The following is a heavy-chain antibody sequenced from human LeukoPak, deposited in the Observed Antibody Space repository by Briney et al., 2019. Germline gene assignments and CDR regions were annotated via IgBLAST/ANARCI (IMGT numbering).Heavy chain of an antibody. CDR1: GFSFSSYG. CDR3: ARELVTFDY. Sequence: GRSLRLSCAASGFSFSSYGMHWVRQAPGKGLEWVAVTWHDGSNKYYADSVKGRFTISGDNSKNTLYLQMNSLRAEDTAVYYCARELVTFDYWGQGTLVTVSS. V-gene: IGHV3-33*01. D-gene: IGHD6-6*01. CDR2: TWHDGSNK. J-gene: IGHJ4*02.